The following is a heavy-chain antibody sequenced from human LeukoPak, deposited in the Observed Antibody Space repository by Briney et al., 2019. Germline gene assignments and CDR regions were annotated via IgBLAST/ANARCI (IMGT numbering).Heavy chain of an antibody. J-gene: IGHJ4*02. V-gene: IGHV3-23*01. Sequence: GGSLRLSCAASGFTFSSYAMSWVRQAPGKGLEWVSAISGSGGSTYYADSVKGRFTISRDNSKNTLYLQMNSLRAEDTAVYYCAKEYPSPGTAVAGHFDYWGQGTLVTVSS. CDR3: AKEYPSPGTAVAGHFDY. CDR1: GFTFSSYA. CDR2: ISGSGGST. D-gene: IGHD6-19*01.